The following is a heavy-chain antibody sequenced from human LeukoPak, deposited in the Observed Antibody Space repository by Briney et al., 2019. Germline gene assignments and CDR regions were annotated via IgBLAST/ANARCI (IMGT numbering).Heavy chain of an antibody. CDR3: ARAGGSYSFHY. D-gene: IGHD1-26*01. CDR1: GDSISTYY. CDR2: IDYSGPA. V-gene: IGHV4-59*01. Sequence: SETLSLTCTVSGDSISTYYWNWLRQPPGKGLEWIGYIDYSGPANINPSLKSRGTLSIETSRNQFSLKLDSVTAADTAVYYCARAGGSYSFHYWGQGTRVTVSS. J-gene: IGHJ4*02.